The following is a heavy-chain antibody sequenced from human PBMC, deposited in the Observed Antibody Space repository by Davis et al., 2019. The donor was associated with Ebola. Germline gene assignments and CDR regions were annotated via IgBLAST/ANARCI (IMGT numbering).Heavy chain of an antibody. CDR2: IIPIFGTA. CDR3: AREGGSYYYYGMDV. CDR1: GGTFSSYA. J-gene: IGHJ6*02. V-gene: IGHV1-69*13. D-gene: IGHD3-16*01. Sequence: AASVKVSCKASGGTFSSYAISRVRQAPGQGLEWMGGIIPIFGTANYAQKFQGRVTITADESTSTAYMELSSLRSEDTAVYYCAREGGSYYYYGMDVWGQGTTVTVSS.